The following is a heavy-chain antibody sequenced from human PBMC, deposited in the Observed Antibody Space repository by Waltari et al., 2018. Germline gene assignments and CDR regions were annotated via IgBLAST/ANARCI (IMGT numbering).Heavy chain of an antibody. Sequence: PGKGLEGIGEIKNSGSTHYNPSLKSRVTISVDTSKNQFALKLSSVTAADTAVYYCARALIVGYYYYGMDVWGQGTTVTVSS. J-gene: IGHJ6*02. V-gene: IGHV4-34*01. D-gene: IGHD3-22*01. CDR3: ARALIVGYYYYGMDV. CDR2: IKNSGST.